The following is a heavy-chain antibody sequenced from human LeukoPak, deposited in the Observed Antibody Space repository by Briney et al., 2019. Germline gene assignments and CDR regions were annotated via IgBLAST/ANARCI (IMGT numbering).Heavy chain of an antibody. V-gene: IGHV3-23*01. CDR2: ISGSGGST. Sequence: PGGSLRPSCAASGFTFSSYSMSWVRQAPGKGLEWVSAISGSGGSTYYADSVKGRFTISRDNSKNTLYLQMNSLRAEDTAVYYCAEDLSSSGDSYWGQGTLVTVSS. J-gene: IGHJ4*02. CDR3: AEDLSSSGDSY. CDR1: GFTFSSYS. D-gene: IGHD6-19*01.